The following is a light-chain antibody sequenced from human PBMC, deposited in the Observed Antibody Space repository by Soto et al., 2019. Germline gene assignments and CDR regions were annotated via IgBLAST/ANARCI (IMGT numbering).Light chain of an antibody. V-gene: IGKV3-15*01. CDR1: QSVSSN. J-gene: IGKJ1*01. CDR2: GAS. CDR3: QQYSHWPPT. Sequence: EIVMTQSPATVSVSPGERATLSCRASQSVSSNLAWYQQKPGQAPRLLMYGASTRGTGVPDRISGSGSETEFTLTISSLQSEDFAVYYCQQYSHWPPTFGQGTKVDIK.